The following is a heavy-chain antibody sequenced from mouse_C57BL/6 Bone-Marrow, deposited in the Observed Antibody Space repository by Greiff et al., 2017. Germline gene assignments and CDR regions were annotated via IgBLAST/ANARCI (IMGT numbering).Heavy chain of an antibody. J-gene: IGHJ3*01. CDR1: GYTFTSYW. V-gene: IGHV1-64*01. CDR3: ARGDGYYFLFAY. Sequence: QVQLQQPGAELVKPGASVKLSCKASGYTFTSYWMHWVKQRPGQGLEWIGMIHPNSGSTNYNEKFKSKATLTVDKSSSTAYMQLSSLTSEDSAVYYCARGDGYYFLFAYWGQGTLVTVSA. D-gene: IGHD2-3*01. CDR2: IHPNSGST.